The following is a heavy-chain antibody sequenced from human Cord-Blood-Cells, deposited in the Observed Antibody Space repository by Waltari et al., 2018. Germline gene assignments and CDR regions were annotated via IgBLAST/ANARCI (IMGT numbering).Heavy chain of an antibody. Sequence: QVQLVQSGAEVKKPGSSVKVSCKASGGTFSSYAISWVRQAPGQGLEWMGGIIPIFSTANYAQKFQGRVTITADESTSTAYIELSSLRSEDTAVYYCARMAVRGVIIKYYYYGMDVWGQGTTVTVSS. J-gene: IGHJ6*02. CDR3: ARMAVRGVIIKYYYYGMDV. D-gene: IGHD3-10*01. CDR2: IIPIFSTA. V-gene: IGHV1-69*01. CDR1: GGTFSSYA.